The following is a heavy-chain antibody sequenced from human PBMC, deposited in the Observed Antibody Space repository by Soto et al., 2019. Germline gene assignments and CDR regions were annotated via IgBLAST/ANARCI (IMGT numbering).Heavy chain of an antibody. V-gene: IGHV4-59*08. Sequence: QVQLQESGPGLVKPSETLSLTCTVSGGSISSYYWSWIRQPPGKGLEWIGYIYYSGSTNYNPPLKSRVTISVDTSKNQFSLKLSSVTAADTAVYYCARGLDWFDPWGQGTLVTVSS. D-gene: IGHD3-16*01. CDR1: GGSISSYY. J-gene: IGHJ5*02. CDR2: IYYSGST. CDR3: ARGLDWFDP.